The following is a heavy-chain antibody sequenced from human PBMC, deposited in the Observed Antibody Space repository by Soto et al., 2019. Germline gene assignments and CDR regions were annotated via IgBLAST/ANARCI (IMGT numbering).Heavy chain of an antibody. V-gene: IGHV3-23*01. CDR3: AKYAGNYYHSYSMDV. CDR1: EFTSSRYA. CDR2: ISGTGDST. D-gene: IGHD6-13*01. Sequence: EVQLLESGGGLVQPGGSLRLSCAGSEFTSSRYALSWVRQAPGEGLEWVSGISGTGDSTYYADSVKGRFTVSRDNSKNTLYLQMHSLRAEDTAVYYCAKYAGNYYHSYSMDVWGKGTTVTFSS. J-gene: IGHJ6*03.